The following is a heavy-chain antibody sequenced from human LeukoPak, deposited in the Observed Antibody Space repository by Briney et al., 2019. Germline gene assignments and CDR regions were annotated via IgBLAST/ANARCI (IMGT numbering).Heavy chain of an antibody. CDR3: AKGATVGKEALDI. J-gene: IGHJ3*02. D-gene: IGHD1-14*01. CDR2: INPSGGST. V-gene: IGHV1-46*01. CDR1: GYTFTSYY. Sequence: GASVKVSCKASGYTFTSYYMHWVRQAPGQGLEWMGIINPSGGSTTYAQKFQGRVTMTRDTSTSTVYMELSSLTSEDTALYFCAKGATVGKEALDIWGQGSLVTVSS.